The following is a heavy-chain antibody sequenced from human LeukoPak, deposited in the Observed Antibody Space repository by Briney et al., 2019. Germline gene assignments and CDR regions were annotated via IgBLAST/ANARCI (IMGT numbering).Heavy chain of an antibody. CDR1: GGSISSYY. D-gene: IGHD2-2*01. J-gene: IGHJ5*02. V-gene: IGHV4-4*07. CDR3: ARDEEDIVVVPAAGGHWFDP. Sequence: SETLSLTCTVSGGSISSYYWRWIRHPAGKGLEWIGRIYTSGSTNYNPSLKSRVTMSVDTSKNQFSLKLSSVTAADTAVYYCARDEEDIVVVPAAGGHWFDPWGQGTLVTVCS. CDR2: IYTSGST.